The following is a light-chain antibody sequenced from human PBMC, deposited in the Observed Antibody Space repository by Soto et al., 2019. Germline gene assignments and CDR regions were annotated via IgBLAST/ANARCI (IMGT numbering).Light chain of an antibody. J-gene: IGKJ3*01. Sequence: MTLSPSAVSKIVEDRGTITCRSSQTISSYLNWYQQKPGKAPKVLIYAASYLQTGVSSRFSGRGSGTDFTLTIDILQPEVPSTFYDHHSYVRFTSAAGTKVAIK. CDR1: QTISSY. CDR3: HHSYVRFT. CDR2: AAS. V-gene: IGKV1-39*01.